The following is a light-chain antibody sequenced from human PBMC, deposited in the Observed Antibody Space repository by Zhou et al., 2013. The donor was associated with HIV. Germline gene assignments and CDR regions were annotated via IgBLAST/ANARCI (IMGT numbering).Light chain of an antibody. J-gene: IGKJ2*01. CDR2: LGF. CDR3: MQVLQTPYT. V-gene: IGKV2-28*01. CDR1: QSLLYSNGYNY. Sequence: DIVMTQSPLSLPVTPGEPASISCRSSQSLLYSNGYNYLDWYLQKPGQSPQLLIYLGFNRASGVPDRFSGSGSGTDFTLKISRVEAEDVGVLYCMQVLQTPYTFGQGTKLEIK.